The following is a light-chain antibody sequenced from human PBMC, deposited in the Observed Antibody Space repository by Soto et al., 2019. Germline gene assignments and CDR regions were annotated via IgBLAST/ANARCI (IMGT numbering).Light chain of an antibody. V-gene: IGLV2-14*01. CDR3: ISYXSSSTYV. CDR1: SSDVGGYNY. J-gene: IGLJ1*01. Sequence: QSVLTQPASVSGSPGQSITTSCTGTSSDVGGYNYVSWYQQHPGKVPKLMIYDVSYRPSGVYNRFSGSKSGNTASLTISGLQAEDEADYYCISYXSSSTYVFGTGTKATVL. CDR2: DVS.